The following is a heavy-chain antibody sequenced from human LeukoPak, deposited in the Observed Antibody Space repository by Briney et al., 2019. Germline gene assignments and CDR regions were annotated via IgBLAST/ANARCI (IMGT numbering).Heavy chain of an antibody. J-gene: IGHJ4*02. V-gene: IGHV1-18*01. Sequence: GWISAYNGNTDYAQKLQSRVTMTTDTSTSTAYMELRNLRSDDTAVYYCARDRIAVAGIDYWGQGTLVTVSS. D-gene: IGHD6-19*01. CDR2: ISAYNGNT. CDR3: ARDRIAVAGIDY.